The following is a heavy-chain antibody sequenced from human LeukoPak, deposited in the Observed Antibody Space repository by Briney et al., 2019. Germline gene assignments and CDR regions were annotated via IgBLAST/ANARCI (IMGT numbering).Heavy chain of an antibody. V-gene: IGHV1-69*13. Sequence: SVKVSCKASGGTFSRHTISWVRQAPGQGLEWMGGIIPIFGTANYAQKFQGRVTITADESTSTAYMELSSLRSEDTAVYHCATRGGDYYDSSGYYNRGYYFDYWGQGTLVTVSS. CDR1: GGTFSRHT. CDR2: IIPIFGTA. CDR3: ATRGGDYYDSSGYYNRGYYFDY. D-gene: IGHD3-22*01. J-gene: IGHJ4*02.